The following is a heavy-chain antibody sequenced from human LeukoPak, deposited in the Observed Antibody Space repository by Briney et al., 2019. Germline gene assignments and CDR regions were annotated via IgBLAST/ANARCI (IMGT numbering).Heavy chain of an antibody. Sequence: ASVKVSCKASGYTFSTHGISWVRQAPGQGLEWMGWVSPSDGETNYAQKVQGRVTMTTDTSTSTVYMELRSLKSDDTAVYYCARDLGYCTLTNCVRNWFGPWGQGTLVTVSS. J-gene: IGHJ5*02. CDR1: GYTFSTHG. V-gene: IGHV1-18*01. D-gene: IGHD2-2*01. CDR2: VSPSDGET. CDR3: ARDLGYCTLTNCVRNWFGP.